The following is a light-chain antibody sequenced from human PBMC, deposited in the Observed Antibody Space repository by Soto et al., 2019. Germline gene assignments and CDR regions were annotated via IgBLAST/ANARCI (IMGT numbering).Light chain of an antibody. J-gene: IGKJ2*01. V-gene: IGKV3-20*01. CDR3: QQYGASYGTSPNT. CDR2: GGS. CDR1: ESVGSIY. Sequence: EIVLTQSPGTLSLSPGERATLSCRASESVGSIYVAWYQQKPGQGLRLLIYGGSNRATGIPDRFSGSGSGTDFTLTISSLEPEDFAVYYCQQYGASYGTSPNTFGQGTKLEIK.